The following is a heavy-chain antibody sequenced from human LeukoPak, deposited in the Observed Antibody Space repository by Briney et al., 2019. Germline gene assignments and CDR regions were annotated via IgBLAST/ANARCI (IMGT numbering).Heavy chain of an antibody. Sequence: PSQTLSLTCTVSGGSISSGSYYWSWIRQPAGKGLEWIGRIYTSGSTNYNPSLKSRVTITVDTSKNQFSLKLSSVTAADTAVYYCASITALSGSYFGYFDYWGQGTLVTVSS. CDR2: IYTSGST. CDR3: ASITALSGSYFGYFDY. CDR1: GGSISSGSYY. D-gene: IGHD1-26*01. V-gene: IGHV4-61*02. J-gene: IGHJ4*02.